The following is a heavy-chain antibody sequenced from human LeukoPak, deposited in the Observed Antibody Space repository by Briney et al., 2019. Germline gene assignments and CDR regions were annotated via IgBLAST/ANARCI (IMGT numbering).Heavy chain of an antibody. CDR2: INPNSGGT. Sequence: ASVKVSCKASECTFTDYYMHWVRQAPGQGLEWMGWINPNSGGTNYAQKFQGSVTMTRDTSISTAYMELSRLRSDDTAVYYCARAALYCTGGSCYFYAFDIWGQGTLVTVSS. CDR1: ECTFTDYY. CDR3: ARAALYCTGGSCYFYAFDI. V-gene: IGHV1-2*02. J-gene: IGHJ3*02. D-gene: IGHD2-15*01.